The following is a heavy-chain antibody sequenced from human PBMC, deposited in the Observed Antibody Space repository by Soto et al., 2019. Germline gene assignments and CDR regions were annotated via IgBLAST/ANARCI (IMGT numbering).Heavy chain of an antibody. V-gene: IGHV3-30-3*01. CDR2: ISYDGSNK. D-gene: IGHD6-13*01. Sequence: QVQLVESGGGVVQPGRSLRLSCAASGFTFSSYAMHWVRQAPGKGLEWVAVISYDGSNKYYADSVKGRFTISRDNSKNTLYRQMNSLRAEDTAVYYCARDRIYSSSWYDYWGRGTLVTVSS. CDR1: GFTFSSYA. J-gene: IGHJ4*02. CDR3: ARDRIYSSSWYDY.